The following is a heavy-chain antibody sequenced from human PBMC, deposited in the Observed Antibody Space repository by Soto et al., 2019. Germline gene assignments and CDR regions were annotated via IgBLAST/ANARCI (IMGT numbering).Heavy chain of an antibody. CDR2: ISYDGSDK. V-gene: IGHV3-30*18. D-gene: IGHD3-16*01. J-gene: IGHJ4*02. CDR1: GIDFRIHG. CDR3: AKQRSIGQSMIKY. Sequence: QVELVESGGGVVQPGTSLRLSCVASGIDFRIHGLHWVRQGPGEGLEWVAYISYDGSDKYYGDSVRGRFTISRDNSKNTLYLQMASVRAEDTAVYYCAKQRSIGQSMIKYWGQGTRVTVSS.